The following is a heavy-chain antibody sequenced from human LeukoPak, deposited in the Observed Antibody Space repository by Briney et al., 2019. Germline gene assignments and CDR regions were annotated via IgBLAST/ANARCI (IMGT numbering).Heavy chain of an antibody. V-gene: IGHV3-15*01. CDR3: TSSLNLVLGELLGY. D-gene: IGHD3-16*01. J-gene: IGHJ4*02. CDR1: GFIFNKAW. Sequence: TGGSLRLSCAASGFIFNKAWMAWVRQAPGKGLEWVGHIKPKTDDGTTDHAGPVKGRFTISRDDSRDTLYLQMNSLNTEDTGIYFCTSSLNLVLGELLGYWGQGTLVTVSS. CDR2: IKPKTDDGTT.